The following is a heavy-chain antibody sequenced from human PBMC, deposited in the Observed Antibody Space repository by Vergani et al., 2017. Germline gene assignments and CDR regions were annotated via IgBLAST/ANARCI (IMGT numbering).Heavy chain of an antibody. CDR3: ARGSITMVRRVCGYNWFDP. CDR1: GGSFSGYY. D-gene: IGHD3-10*01. J-gene: IGHJ5*02. V-gene: IGHV4-34*01. CDR2: INHSGST. Sequence: VQLQQWGAGLLKPSETLSLTCAVYGGSFSGYYWRWIRKPPGKGLEWIGQINHSGSTNYNPSLKSRLTISVDTSKNQFSLKLSSVTAADTAVYYCARGSITMVRRVCGYNWFDPWGQGTLVTVSS.